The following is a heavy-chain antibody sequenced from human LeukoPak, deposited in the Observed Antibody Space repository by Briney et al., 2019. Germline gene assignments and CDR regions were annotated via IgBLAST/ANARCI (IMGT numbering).Heavy chain of an antibody. CDR3: ARVGYEIAVVKGAFDC. CDR2: IKHDGSEK. CDR1: GFTFSSYW. J-gene: IGHJ4*02. V-gene: IGHV3-7*01. D-gene: IGHD6-19*01. Sequence: GGSLRLSCAASGFTFSSYWMSWVRQAPGKGLEWVANIKHDGSEKYYVDSVKGRFTISRDNAKNSLYLQMNSLRAEDTAVYYCARVGYEIAVVKGAFDCWGQGTLVTVSS.